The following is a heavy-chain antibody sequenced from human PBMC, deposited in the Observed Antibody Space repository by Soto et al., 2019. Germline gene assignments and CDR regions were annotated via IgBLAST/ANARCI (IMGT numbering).Heavy chain of an antibody. CDR2: IYYSELT. CDR1: GDSVSSFGSY. D-gene: IGHD6-13*01. Sequence: SETLSLTCIVSGDSVSSFGSYWTWIRQRPGKGLEWIGYIYYSELTDYNPSLKSRVAISLDTSRNQFSLQLTSVTVADTAVYYCAKVPTRSSSWSHQSDYWGQGTLVTVSS. CDR3: AKVPTRSSSWSHQSDY. J-gene: IGHJ4*02. V-gene: IGHV4-31*03.